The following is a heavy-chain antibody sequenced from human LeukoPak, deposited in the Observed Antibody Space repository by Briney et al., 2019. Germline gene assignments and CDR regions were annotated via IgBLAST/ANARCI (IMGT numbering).Heavy chain of an antibody. V-gene: IGHV4-34*01. J-gene: IGHJ5*02. D-gene: IGHD3-16*02. CDR1: GGSFSGYY. CDR3: ARHVLLGELSQHNWFDP. CDR2: INHSGST. Sequence: KSSETLSLTCAVYGGSFSGYYWSWIRQPPGKGLEWIGEINHSGSTNYNPSLKSRVTISVDTSKNQFSLKLSSVTAADTAVYYCARHVLLGELSQHNWFDPWGQGTLVTVSS.